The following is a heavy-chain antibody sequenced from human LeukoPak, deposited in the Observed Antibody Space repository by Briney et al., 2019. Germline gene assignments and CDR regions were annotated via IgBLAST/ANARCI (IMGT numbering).Heavy chain of an antibody. Sequence: GGSLRLPCAASGFTVSTNYINWVRQAPGKGLEWLSVLYSGGSAVYADSVRGRFTISRDNSKNTLYLQMNRLRAEDTAVYYCARGYNYGHHFDYWGQGTLVTVYS. J-gene: IGHJ4*02. D-gene: IGHD5-18*01. CDR1: GFTVSTNY. V-gene: IGHV3-53*01. CDR3: ARGYNYGHHFDY. CDR2: LYSGGSA.